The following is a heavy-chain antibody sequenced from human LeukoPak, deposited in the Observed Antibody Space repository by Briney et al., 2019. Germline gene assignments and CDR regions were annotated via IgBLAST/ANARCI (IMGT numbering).Heavy chain of an antibody. CDR1: GYTFTGYY. J-gene: IGHJ4*02. V-gene: IGHV1-2*02. D-gene: IGHD6-13*01. CDR2: INPNSGGT. CDR3: ARFFAIAAAGLDY. Sequence: ASVKVSCKASGYTFTGYYMHWVRQAPGQGLEWMGWINPNSGGTNYAQKFQGRVTMTRDTCISTAYMELSRLRSDDTAVYYCARFFAIAAAGLDYWGQGTLVTVSS.